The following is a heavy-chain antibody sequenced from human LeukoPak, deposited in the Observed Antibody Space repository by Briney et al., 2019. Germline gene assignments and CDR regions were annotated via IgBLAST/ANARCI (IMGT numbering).Heavy chain of an antibody. CDR3: ARGPEAYYDILTGYYGAFDY. CDR2: IYYSGST. J-gene: IGHJ4*02. CDR1: GGSISSYF. Sequence: PSETLSLTCTVSGGSISSYFWSWIRQPPGKGLEWIGYIYYSGSTNYNPSLKSRVTISVDTSKNQLSLKLSSVTAADTAVYYCARGPEAYYDILTGYYGAFDYWGQGTLVTVSS. D-gene: IGHD3-9*01. V-gene: IGHV4-59*08.